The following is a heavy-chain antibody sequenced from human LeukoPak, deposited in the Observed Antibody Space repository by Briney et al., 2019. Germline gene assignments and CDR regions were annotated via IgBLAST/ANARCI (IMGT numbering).Heavy chain of an antibody. J-gene: IGHJ4*02. Sequence: GGSLRLSCVASGFTFSDYYMSWIRQAPGKGLEWVSSIDSSGGYMFYADSVKGRFIISRDNAKDSLYLQMNSLRVEDTAVYYCLRGDRRDYWGQGTLVTVSS. CDR1: GFTFSDYY. CDR3: LRGDRRDY. V-gene: IGHV3-11*04. CDR2: IDSSGGYM.